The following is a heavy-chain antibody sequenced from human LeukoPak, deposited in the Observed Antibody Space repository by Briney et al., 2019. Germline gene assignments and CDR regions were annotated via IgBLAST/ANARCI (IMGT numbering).Heavy chain of an antibody. J-gene: IGHJ4*02. D-gene: IGHD6-6*01. CDR2: ISSSSSYI. CDR3: ARGAARRTVNFDY. Sequence: GGSLRLSCAASGFTFSNYSMNWVRQAPGKGLEWVSSISSSSSYIYYADSVKGRFTISRDNAENSLYLQMNSLRAEDTAVYYCARGAARRTVNFDYWGQGTLVTVSS. CDR1: GFTFSNYS. V-gene: IGHV3-21*01.